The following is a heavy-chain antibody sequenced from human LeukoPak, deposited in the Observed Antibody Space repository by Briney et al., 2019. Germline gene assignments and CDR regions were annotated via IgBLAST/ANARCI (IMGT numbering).Heavy chain of an antibody. CDR1: GGSISSSSYY. J-gene: IGHJ4*02. V-gene: IGHV4-39*07. CDR2: IYYSGST. D-gene: IGHD3-22*01. Sequence: PSETLSLTCTVSGGSISSSSYYWGWIRQPPGKGLEWIGSIYYSGSTYYNPSLKSRVTISVDTSKNQFSLKLSSVTAADTAVYYCARDRPEIGAFADYWGQGTLVTVSS. CDR3: ARDRPEIGAFADY.